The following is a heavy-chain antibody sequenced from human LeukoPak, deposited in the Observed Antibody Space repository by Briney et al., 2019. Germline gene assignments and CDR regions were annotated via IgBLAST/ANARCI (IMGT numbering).Heavy chain of an antibody. CDR2: ITTSSSYM. J-gene: IGHJ4*02. D-gene: IGHD6-19*01. CDR3: ARHGSGWYMNDY. Sequence: GGSLRLSCVASGFTFSDYNMNWVRQAPGKGLEWVSSITTSSSYMYYADSVKGRFTISRDNAKNSLYLHMNSLRAEDTAVYYCARHGSGWYMNDYWGQGTLVTASS. V-gene: IGHV3-21*01. CDR1: GFTFSDYN.